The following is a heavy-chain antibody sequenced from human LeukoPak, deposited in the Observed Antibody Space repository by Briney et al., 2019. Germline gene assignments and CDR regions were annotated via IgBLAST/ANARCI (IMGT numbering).Heavy chain of an antibody. V-gene: IGHV1-18*01. D-gene: IGHD6-19*01. CDR1: GYTFTNYG. CDR3: ARDYSSGWPNFDY. Sequence: GASVKVSFKASGYTFTNYGISWVRQAPGQGLEWMGWISTYNGNTNYAQKLQGRVTMTTDTSTSTAYMELRSLRSDDTAVYYCARDYSSGWPNFDYWGQGTLVTVSS. CDR2: ISTYNGNT. J-gene: IGHJ4*02.